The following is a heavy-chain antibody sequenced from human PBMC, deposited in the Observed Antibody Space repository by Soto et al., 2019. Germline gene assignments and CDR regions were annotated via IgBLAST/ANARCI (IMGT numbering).Heavy chain of an antibody. Sequence: PGWSLRLSCASSVFTFISYWMSWVRQAPGKGLEWVANIKQDGSEKYYVDSVKGRFTISRDNAKNSLYLQMNSLRAEDTAVYYCAREGNTPYYYYYGMDVWGQGTTVTVSS. V-gene: IGHV3-7*03. CDR2: IKQDGSEK. CDR1: VFTFISYW. J-gene: IGHJ6*02. CDR3: AREGNTPYYYYYGMDV. D-gene: IGHD5-18*01.